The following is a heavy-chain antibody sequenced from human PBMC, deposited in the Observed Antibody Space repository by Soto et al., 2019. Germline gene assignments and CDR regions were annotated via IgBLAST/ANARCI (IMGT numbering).Heavy chain of an antibody. CDR2: IYYSGST. Sequence: QVQLQESGPGLVKPSQTLSLTCTVSGGSISSGGYYWSWIRQHPGKGLEWIGYIYYSGSTYYNPSLKRRVTISVDTFKNQFSLKRSSVTAADTAVYYCARGGRRSPGMDVWGQGTTVTVSS. V-gene: IGHV4-31*03. J-gene: IGHJ6*02. CDR1: GGSISSGGYY. CDR3: ARGGRRSPGMDV.